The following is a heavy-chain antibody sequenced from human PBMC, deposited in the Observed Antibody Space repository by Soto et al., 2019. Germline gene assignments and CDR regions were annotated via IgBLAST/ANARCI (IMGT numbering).Heavy chain of an antibody. D-gene: IGHD5-18*01. V-gene: IGHV4-61*01. CDR3: AGYSYAMYYFDY. Sequence: SETLSLTCTVSGGSVSSGSYYWSWIRQPPGKGLEWIGYIYYSGSTNYNPSLKSRVTISVDTSKNQFSLKLSSVTAADTAVYYCAGYSYAMYYFDYWGQGILVTVSS. J-gene: IGHJ4*02. CDR1: GGSVSSGSYY. CDR2: IYYSGST.